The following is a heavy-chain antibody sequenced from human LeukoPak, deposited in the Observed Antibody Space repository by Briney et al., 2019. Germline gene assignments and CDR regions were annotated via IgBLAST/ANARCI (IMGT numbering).Heavy chain of an antibody. CDR2: LWYDGRDK. CDR3: ARGPIAVVNAGLGWFDP. CDR1: KFTFQNYG. D-gene: IGHD2-21*01. J-gene: IGHJ5*02. V-gene: IGHV3-33*01. Sequence: QPGGSLRLSCAAYKFTFQNYGMHRGRPAPGQGLEWGAVLWYDGRDKNYADSVKGRFTISRDNSKNMLYLQMNGLRAEDTAVYYCARGPIAVVNAGLGWFDPWGQGTLVTVSS.